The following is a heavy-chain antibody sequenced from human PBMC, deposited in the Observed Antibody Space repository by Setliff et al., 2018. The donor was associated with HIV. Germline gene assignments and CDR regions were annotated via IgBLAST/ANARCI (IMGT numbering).Heavy chain of an antibody. CDR1: GASITSHY. CDR2: IYYSGET. Sequence: SLTCTVSGASITSHYWSWIRQSPGRGLEWIGYIYYSGETNYNPSLKSRVTFSVDTSKNQFSLRLTSLTAADTAIYYCARSTVGAGASFPWGRGILVPVS. CDR3: ARSTVGAGASFP. D-gene: IGHD1-26*01. V-gene: IGHV4-59*11. J-gene: IGHJ5*02.